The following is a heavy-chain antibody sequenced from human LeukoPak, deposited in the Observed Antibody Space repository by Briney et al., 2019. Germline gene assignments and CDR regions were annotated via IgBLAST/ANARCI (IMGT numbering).Heavy chain of an antibody. CDR3: AKDVFDFWSGYYSPPDY. Sequence: GGSLRLSCAASGFTFSNTYITWVRQAPGKGLEWVSLIYGGNNAFYADSVKGRFTISRDNSKNTLYLQMNSLRAEDTAVYYCAKDVFDFWSGYYSPPDYWGQGTLVTVSS. J-gene: IGHJ4*02. CDR1: GFTFSNTY. CDR2: IYGGNNA. D-gene: IGHD3-3*01. V-gene: IGHV3-53*01.